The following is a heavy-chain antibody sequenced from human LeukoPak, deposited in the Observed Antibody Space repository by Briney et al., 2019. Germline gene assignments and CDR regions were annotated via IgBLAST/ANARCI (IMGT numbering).Heavy chain of an antibody. Sequence: PSETLSLTCTVSGGSISSYYWSWIRQPPGKGLEWIGYIYYSGGTNYNPSLKSRVTISVDTSKNQFSLKLGSVTAADTAVYYCASSYSSSWYYFDYWGQGTLVTVSS. J-gene: IGHJ4*02. CDR1: GGSISSYY. CDR2: IYYSGGT. CDR3: ASSYSSSWYYFDY. V-gene: IGHV4-59*01. D-gene: IGHD6-13*01.